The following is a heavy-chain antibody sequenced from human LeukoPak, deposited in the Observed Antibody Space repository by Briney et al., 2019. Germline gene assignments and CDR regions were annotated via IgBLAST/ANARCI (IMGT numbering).Heavy chain of an antibody. Sequence: GASVTDSCKASRYTFTSYEINWVRQATGQGREWMGWMNPNSGNTGYPQRFQGGLTMTRNTSISRAYMELSSLRSDDTAVYYCARGISGEFDYWGQGTLVTVSS. CDR2: MNPNSGNT. CDR1: RYTFTSYE. CDR3: ARGISGEFDY. D-gene: IGHD3-10*01. J-gene: IGHJ4*02. V-gene: IGHV1-8*01.